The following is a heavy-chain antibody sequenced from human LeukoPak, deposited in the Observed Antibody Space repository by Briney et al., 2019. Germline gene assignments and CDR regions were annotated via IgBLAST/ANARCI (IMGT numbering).Heavy chain of an antibody. Sequence: GGSLRLSCVVSGFTVTSNYMSWVRQAPGKGLEWVSVIYSGGSTYYADSVKGRFTISRDNSKNTLYLQMNSLRAEDTAVYYCARDLYGSGSHWGQGTLVTVSS. J-gene: IGHJ4*02. CDR2: IYSGGST. CDR3: ARDLYGSGSH. V-gene: IGHV3-66*01. D-gene: IGHD3-10*01. CDR1: GFTVTSNY.